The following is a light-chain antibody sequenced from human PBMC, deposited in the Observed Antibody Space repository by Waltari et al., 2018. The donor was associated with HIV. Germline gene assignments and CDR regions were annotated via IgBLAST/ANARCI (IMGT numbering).Light chain of an antibody. J-gene: IGLJ3*02. Sequence: SYVLAQPPSESVAPGQTARISCGGNDIGRKKVHWFQQKPGQTPYLGTLADTDGPSGIPDRFSGSNSGNTATLIISRVDAGDEADFYCQVWDRTSNHWVFGGGTKLTVL. CDR2: ADT. CDR1: DIGRKK. CDR3: QVWDRTSNHWV. V-gene: IGLV3-21*01.